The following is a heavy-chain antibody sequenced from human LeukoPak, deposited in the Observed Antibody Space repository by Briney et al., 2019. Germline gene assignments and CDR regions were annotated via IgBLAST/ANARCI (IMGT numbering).Heavy chain of an antibody. CDR2: ISAYNGNT. J-gene: IGHJ4*02. CDR1: GYTFTSYG. D-gene: IGHD3-22*01. Sequence: GASVKVSCKASGYTFTSYGISWGRQAPGQGREWMGWISAYNGNTNYAQKLQGRVTMTTDTSTSTAYMELRSLRSDDTAVYYCAIAPNYYDSSGYKIDYWGQGTLVTVSS. CDR3: AIAPNYYDSSGYKIDY. V-gene: IGHV1-18*01.